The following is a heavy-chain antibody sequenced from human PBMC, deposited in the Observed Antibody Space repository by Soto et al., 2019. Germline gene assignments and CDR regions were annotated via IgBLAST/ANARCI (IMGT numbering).Heavy chain of an antibody. CDR2: IYYSGST. V-gene: IGHV4-30-4*01. J-gene: IGHJ4*02. CDR1: GGSISSGDYY. CDR3: ARVRPTAPFDY. D-gene: IGHD2-21*02. Sequence: SETLSLTCPVSGGSISSGDYYWSWIRQPPGKGLEWIGYIYYSGSTYYNPSLKSRVTISVDTSKNQFSLKLSSVTAADTAVYYCARVRPTAPFDYWGQGTLVTVSS.